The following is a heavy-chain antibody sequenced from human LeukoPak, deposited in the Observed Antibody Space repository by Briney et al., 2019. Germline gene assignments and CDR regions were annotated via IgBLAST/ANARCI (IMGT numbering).Heavy chain of an antibody. CDR1: GGSISSYY. Sequence: SETLSLTCTVSGGSISSYYWSWIRQPAGKGLEWIGRFYTNGSTNYNPSLKSRVTMSVDTSKNQFSLKLSSVTAADTAVYYCARARDTTSGSNWFDPWGQGTLVTVSS. D-gene: IGHD1-26*01. CDR3: ARARDTTSGSNWFDP. J-gene: IGHJ5*02. V-gene: IGHV4-4*07. CDR2: FYTNGST.